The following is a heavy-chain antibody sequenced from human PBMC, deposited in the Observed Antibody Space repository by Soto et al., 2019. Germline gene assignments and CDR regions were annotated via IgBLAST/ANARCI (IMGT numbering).Heavy chain of an antibody. D-gene: IGHD3-22*01. J-gene: IGHJ4*01. CDR1: GGSFSGYY. Sequence: LSLTCAVYGGSFSGYYWSWIRQPPGKGLEWIGEINHSGSTNYNPSLKSRVTISVDTSKNQFSLKLSSVTAADTAVYYCARAPYYYDSSGYYYARGFDYWGQEPWSPSPQ. CDR2: INHSGST. CDR3: ARAPYYYDSSGYYYARGFDY. V-gene: IGHV4-34*01.